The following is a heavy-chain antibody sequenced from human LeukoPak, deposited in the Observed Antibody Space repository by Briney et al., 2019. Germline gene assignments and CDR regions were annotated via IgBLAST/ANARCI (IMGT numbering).Heavy chain of an antibody. CDR2: IIPIFGTA. J-gene: IGHJ6*03. D-gene: IGHD4-11*01. Sequence: GASVEVTCKASGGTFSSYAISWVRQAPGQGLEWMGGIIPIFGTANYAQKFQGRVTITTDESTSTAYMELSSLRSEDTAVYYCAATVISDYYYYYMDVWGKGTTVTVSS. V-gene: IGHV1-69*05. CDR3: AATVISDYYYYYMDV. CDR1: GGTFSSYA.